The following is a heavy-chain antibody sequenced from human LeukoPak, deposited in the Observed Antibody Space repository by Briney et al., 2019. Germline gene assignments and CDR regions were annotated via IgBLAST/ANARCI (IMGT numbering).Heavy chain of an antibody. CDR2: INPSGGST. CDR3: AREGIAVAGILDYFDY. D-gene: IGHD6-19*01. Sequence: ASVKASCKASGYTFTSYYMHWVRQAPGQGLEWMGIINPSGGSTSYAQKFQGRVTMTRDTSTSTVYMELSSLRSEDTAVYYCAREGIAVAGILDYFDYWGQGTLVTVSS. CDR1: GYTFTSYY. J-gene: IGHJ4*02. V-gene: IGHV1-46*01.